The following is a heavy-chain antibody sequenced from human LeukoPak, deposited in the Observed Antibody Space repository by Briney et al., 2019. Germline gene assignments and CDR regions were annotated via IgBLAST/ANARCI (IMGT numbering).Heavy chain of an antibody. CDR3: TRAAYGSGSFSDY. D-gene: IGHD3-10*01. CDR2: IRSKAYGGTT. Sequence: GRSLRLSCTASGFTFGDYAMSWVRQAPGKGLEGVGFIRSKAYGGTTEYAASVKGRFTISRDDSKSIAYLQMNSLKTEDTAVYYCTRAAYGSGSFSDYWGQGTLVTISS. CDR1: GFTFGDYA. V-gene: IGHV3-49*04. J-gene: IGHJ4*02.